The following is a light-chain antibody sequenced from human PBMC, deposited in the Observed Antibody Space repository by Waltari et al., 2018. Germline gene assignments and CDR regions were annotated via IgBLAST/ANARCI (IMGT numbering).Light chain of an antibody. CDR2: DAS. J-gene: IGKJ4*01. V-gene: IGKV3-11*01. Sequence: EIVLTQSPATLSLSPGERAILSCRASQSVSSYLTWYQQKPGQAPRLLIYDASNRATGTPARFSGSGYGTDFTLTISSLEPEDFAVYYCQQRINWPLTFGGGTNVEIK. CDR3: QQRINWPLT. CDR1: QSVSSY.